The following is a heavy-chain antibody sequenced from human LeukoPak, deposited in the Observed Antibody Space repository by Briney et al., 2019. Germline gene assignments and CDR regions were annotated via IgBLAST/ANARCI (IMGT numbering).Heavy chain of an antibody. D-gene: IGHD2-15*01. CDR3: ARDETSGGSCYADY. CDR1: GFTFSSYA. J-gene: IGHJ4*02. CDR2: ISSSSSSYI. V-gene: IGHV3-21*01. Sequence: GGSLRLSCAASGFTFSSYAMNWVRQAPGKGLEWVSSISSSSSSYIYYADSVKGRFTISRDNAKNSLYLQMNSLRAEDTAVYYCARDETSGGSCYADYWGQGTLVTVSS.